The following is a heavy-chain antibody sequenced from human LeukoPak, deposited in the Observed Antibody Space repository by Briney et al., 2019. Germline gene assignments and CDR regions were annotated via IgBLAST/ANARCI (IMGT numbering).Heavy chain of an antibody. CDR2: IYPGDSDT. V-gene: IGHV5-51*01. CDR1: GYSFTSYW. Sequence: GESLKISCKGSGYSFTSYWIGGGRQVPGKGLEGMGIIYPGDSDTRYSPSFQGQVTISADKSISTAYLQWSSLKASDTAMYYCARHGRFDFWRELYYYYYYMDVWGKGTTVTVSS. CDR3: ARHGRFDFWRELYYYYYYMDV. J-gene: IGHJ6*03. D-gene: IGHD3-3*01.